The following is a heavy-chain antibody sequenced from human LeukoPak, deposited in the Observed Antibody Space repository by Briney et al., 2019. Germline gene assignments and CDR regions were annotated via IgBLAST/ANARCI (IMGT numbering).Heavy chain of an antibody. Sequence: SVNVSCEASGGTFSSYAISWVSQAPGQGLEWMGGIIPIFGTANYAQKFQGRVTITADESTSTAYMELSSLRSEDTAVYYCARDSHSSSWYEGPEYFQHWGQGTLVTVSS. CDR3: ARDSHSSSWYEGPEYFQH. CDR1: GGTFSSYA. CDR2: IIPIFGTA. D-gene: IGHD6-13*01. J-gene: IGHJ1*01. V-gene: IGHV1-69*13.